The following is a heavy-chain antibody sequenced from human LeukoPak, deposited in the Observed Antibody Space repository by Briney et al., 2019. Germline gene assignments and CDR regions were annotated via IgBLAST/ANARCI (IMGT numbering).Heavy chain of an antibody. CDR1: GYSISSGYY. Sequence: SETLSLTCTVSGYSISSGYYWGWIRQPPGKGLEWIGSIYHSGSTYYNPSLKSRVTISVDTSKNQFSLKLSSVTAADTAVYYCARTNDILTGYVDYWGQGTLVTVSS. V-gene: IGHV4-38-2*02. CDR2: IYHSGST. CDR3: ARTNDILTGYVDY. J-gene: IGHJ4*02. D-gene: IGHD3-9*01.